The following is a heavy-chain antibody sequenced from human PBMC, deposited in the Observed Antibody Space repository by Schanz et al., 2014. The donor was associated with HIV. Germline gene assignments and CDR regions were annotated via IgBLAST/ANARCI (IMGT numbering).Heavy chain of an antibody. J-gene: IGHJ4*02. D-gene: IGHD6-13*01. CDR3: TTDDPRYSS. Sequence: EVQLEESGGGLVKPGGSLRLSCAASGFTFRSYAMTWVRQAPGQGLEWVGRIKSNTDGGTTDYAAPVKGRFTISRDDSKNTLYLQMNSLKTEDTAVYFCTTDDPRYSSWGQGTLVTVSS. CDR1: GFTFRSYA. CDR2: IKSNTDGGTT. V-gene: IGHV3-15*01.